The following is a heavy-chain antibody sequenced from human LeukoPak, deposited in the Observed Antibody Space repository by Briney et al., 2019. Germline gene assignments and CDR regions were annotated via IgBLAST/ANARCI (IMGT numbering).Heavy chain of an antibody. D-gene: IGHD2-15*01. CDR2: IKQDGSEK. J-gene: IGHJ6*02. V-gene: IGHV3-7*05. CDR3: ARVRGGGSPLDGYYYYGMDV. Sequence: GGSLRLSCAASGFTFSNYWMTWVRQAPGKGLEWVANIKQDGSEKYYVDSVKGRFTISRDNAKNSLYLQMNSLRAEDTAVYYCARVRGGGSPLDGYYYYGMDVWGQGTTVTVSS. CDR1: GFTFSNYW.